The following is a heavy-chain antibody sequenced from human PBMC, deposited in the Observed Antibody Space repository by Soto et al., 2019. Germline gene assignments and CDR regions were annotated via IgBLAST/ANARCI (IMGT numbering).Heavy chain of an antibody. J-gene: IGHJ6*02. CDR1: GGSFSGYY. CDR3: ARGKPAMSWSGYYGVYYYYGMDV. CDR2: INHSGST. D-gene: IGHD3-3*01. V-gene: IGHV4-34*01. Sequence: SLTCAVYGGSFSGYYWSWIRQPPGKGLEWIGEINHSGSTNYNPSLKSRVTISVDTSKNQFSLKLSSVTAADTAVYYCARGKPAMSWSGYYGVYYYYGMDVWGQGTTVTVSS.